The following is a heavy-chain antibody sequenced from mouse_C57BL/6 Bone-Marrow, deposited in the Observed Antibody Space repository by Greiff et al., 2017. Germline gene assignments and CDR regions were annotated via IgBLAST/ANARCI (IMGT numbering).Heavy chain of an antibody. J-gene: IGHJ4*01. Sequence: QVQLKQPGAELVRPGTSVKLSCKASGYTFTSYWMHWVKQRPGQGLEWIGVIDPSDSYTNYNQKFKGKATLTVDTSSSTAYRQLSSLTSEDSAVYYCARTYYAMDYWGQGTSVTVSS. V-gene: IGHV1-59*01. CDR3: ARTYYAMDY. CDR2: IDPSDSYT. CDR1: GYTFTSYW.